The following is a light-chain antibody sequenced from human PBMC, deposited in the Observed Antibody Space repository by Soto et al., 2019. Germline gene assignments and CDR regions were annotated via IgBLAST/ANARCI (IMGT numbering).Light chain of an antibody. Sequence: DIQMTQSPSSLSASVGDRVTITCRASQGISSYLAWYQQKPGKVPKVLIYAASTLQSGVPSRFSGIGSGTEFTLTISNLQPEDVATYYCQKYYTAPETFGQGTKVEI. CDR3: QKYYTAPET. V-gene: IGKV1-27*01. CDR1: QGISSY. J-gene: IGKJ1*01. CDR2: AAS.